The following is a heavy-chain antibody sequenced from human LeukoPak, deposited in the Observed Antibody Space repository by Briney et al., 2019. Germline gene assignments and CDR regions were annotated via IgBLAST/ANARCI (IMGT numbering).Heavy chain of an antibody. V-gene: IGHV4-61*05. CDR2: IYYSGST. CDR3: ARGIAVAGYDAFDI. CDR1: GGSISTSSYY. Sequence: SETLSLTCTVSGGSISTSSYYWGWVRQPPGKGLEWIGYIYYSGSTNYNPSLKSRVTISVDTPKNQLSLKLSSVTAADTAVYYCARGIAVAGYDAFDIWGQGTMVTVSS. J-gene: IGHJ3*02. D-gene: IGHD6-19*01.